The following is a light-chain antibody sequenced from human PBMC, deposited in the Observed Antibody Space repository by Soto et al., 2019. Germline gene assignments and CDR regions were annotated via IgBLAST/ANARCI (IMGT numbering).Light chain of an antibody. CDR2: DAS. CDR3: QQRSNRPLYT. Sequence: EIVLTQSPATLSLSPGERATLSCRASQSVSSYLAWYQQKPGQAPRLLIYDASNRDTGIPARFSGSGSGTDFTLSIISLEPEDFAVYYCQQRSNRPLYTFGQGTKLEIK. V-gene: IGKV3-11*01. J-gene: IGKJ2*01. CDR1: QSVSSY.